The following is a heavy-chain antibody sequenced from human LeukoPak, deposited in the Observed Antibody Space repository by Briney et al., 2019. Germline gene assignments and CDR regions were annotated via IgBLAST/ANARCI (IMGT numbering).Heavy chain of an antibody. J-gene: IGHJ5*02. V-gene: IGHV4-34*01. CDR3: ARVRISGWFDP. D-gene: IGHD2-15*01. CDR2: INHSGST. Sequence: TSETLSLTCAVYGGSFSGYYWSWIRQPPGKGLEWIGEINHSGSTNYNPSLKSRVTISVDTSKNQFSLKLSSVTAADTAVYYCARVRISGWFDPWGQGTLVTVSS. CDR1: GGSFSGYY.